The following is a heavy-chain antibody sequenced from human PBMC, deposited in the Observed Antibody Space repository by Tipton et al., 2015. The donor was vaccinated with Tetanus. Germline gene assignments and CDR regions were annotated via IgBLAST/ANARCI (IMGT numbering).Heavy chain of an antibody. D-gene: IGHD3-22*01. CDR1: EFRFNSYA. V-gene: IGHV3-23*01. J-gene: IGHJ4*02. Sequence: SLRLSCAASEFRFNSYAMSWVRQAPGKGLEWVSGILAGGGSTYYADSVKGRFTMSRDNSQDTVSLQMNNLRADDTAVYYCAKAWGAVVTLDYWGQGTLVTVSS. CDR2: ILAGGGST. CDR3: AKAWGAVVTLDY.